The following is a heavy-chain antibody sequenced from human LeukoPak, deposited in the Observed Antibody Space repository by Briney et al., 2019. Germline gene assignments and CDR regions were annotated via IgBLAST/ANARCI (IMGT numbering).Heavy chain of an antibody. D-gene: IGHD2-2*01. Sequence: GGSLRLSCAASGFTVSSQFMNWVRQAPGKGLEWVAVIYNGGTTNYADSMKGRFTISRDNAKNSLYLQMNSLRAEDTAVYYCARETYCTSTRCPIGDHFDYWGQGTLVTVSS. V-gene: IGHV3-53*01. CDR2: IYNGGTT. J-gene: IGHJ4*02. CDR1: GFTVSSQF. CDR3: ARETYCTSTRCPIGDHFDY.